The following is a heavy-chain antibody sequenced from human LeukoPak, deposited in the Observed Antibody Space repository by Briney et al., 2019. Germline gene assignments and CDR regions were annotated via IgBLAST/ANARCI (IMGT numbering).Heavy chain of an antibody. V-gene: IGHV4-34*01. CDR2: INHSGST. CDR1: GGSFSGYY. CDR3: ARQIGAPGFDY. Sequence: SETLSLTCAVYGGSFSGYYWSWIRQPPGKGLEWIGEINHSGSTNYNPSFKSRVTIFVDTAKNQFSLRLNSVTAADTAVYYCARQIGAPGFDYWGQGTLVTVSS. D-gene: IGHD3-10*01. J-gene: IGHJ4*02.